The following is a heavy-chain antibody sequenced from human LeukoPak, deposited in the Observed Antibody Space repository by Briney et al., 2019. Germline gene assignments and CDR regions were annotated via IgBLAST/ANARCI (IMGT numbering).Heavy chain of an antibody. J-gene: IGHJ4*02. V-gene: IGHV3-48*04. CDR2: ISSSGRTI. CDR1: GFTFSSYS. Sequence: GGSLRLSCAASGFTFSSYSMNWVRQAPGKGLEWVSYISSSGRTIYYADSVKGRFTISRDNAKNSLYLQMNSLRAEDTAVYYCARAGGYRDYWGQGTLVTVSS. D-gene: IGHD5-18*01. CDR3: ARAGGYRDY.